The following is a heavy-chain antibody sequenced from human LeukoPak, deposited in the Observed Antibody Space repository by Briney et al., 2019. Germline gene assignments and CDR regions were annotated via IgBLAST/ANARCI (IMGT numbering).Heavy chain of an antibody. CDR2: IYYSGST. Sequence: PSETLSLTCTVSGGSISSYYWSWIRQPPGKGLEWIGYIYYSGSTNYNPSLKSRVTISVDTSKNQFSLKLSSVTAADTAVYYCARVWYSSGPNWLDPWGQGTLVTVSS. CDR3: ARVWYSSGPNWLDP. J-gene: IGHJ5*02. V-gene: IGHV4-59*01. D-gene: IGHD6-19*01. CDR1: GGSISSYY.